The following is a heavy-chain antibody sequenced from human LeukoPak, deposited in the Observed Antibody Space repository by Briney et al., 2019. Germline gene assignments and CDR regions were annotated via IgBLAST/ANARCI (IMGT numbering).Heavy chain of an antibody. J-gene: IGHJ4*02. V-gene: IGHV1-18*01. Sequence: ASVKVSCKASGYTFISYGISWVRQAPGQGLEWMGWISGYNGNTKYAQNVQGRVTMTTDTSTSTAYMELMSLRSDDTAVYYCARRWEQLRCYFDYWGQGTLVTVSS. CDR2: ISGYNGNT. CDR1: GYTFISYG. D-gene: IGHD1-26*01. CDR3: ARRWEQLRCYFDY.